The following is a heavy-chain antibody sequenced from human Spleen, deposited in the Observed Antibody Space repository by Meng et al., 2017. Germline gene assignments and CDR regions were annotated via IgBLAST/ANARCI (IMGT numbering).Heavy chain of an antibody. J-gene: IGHJ4*02. CDR3: AREWRFGELYPSSWGYY. V-gene: IGHV3-21*01. Sequence: GGPLRLPCAASGFTLSSYSMNWVRQAPGQVLVWVSSISSSSSYIYYADSVKGRFTISRDNAKNSLYLQMSSLRAEDKAVYYCAREWRFGELYPSSWGYYWGQGTLVTVSS. D-gene: IGHD3-10*01. CDR2: ISSSSSYI. CDR1: GFTLSSYS.